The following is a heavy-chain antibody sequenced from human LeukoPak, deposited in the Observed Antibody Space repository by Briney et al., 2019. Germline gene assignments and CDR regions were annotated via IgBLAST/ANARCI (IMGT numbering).Heavy chain of an antibody. CDR1: GYTFTSYY. Sequence: ASVKVSCKASGYTFTSYYMHWVRQAPGQGLEWMGIINPSGGSTSYAQKFQGRVTMTRDMSTSTVYMELSSLRSEDTAVYYCARDLLAVAGQSDAFDIWGQGTMVTVSS. J-gene: IGHJ3*02. D-gene: IGHD6-19*01. V-gene: IGHV1-46*01. CDR2: INPSGGST. CDR3: ARDLLAVAGQSDAFDI.